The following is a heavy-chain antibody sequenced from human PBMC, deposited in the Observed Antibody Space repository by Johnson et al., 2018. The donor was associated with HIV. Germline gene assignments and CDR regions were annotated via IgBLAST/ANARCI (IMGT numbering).Heavy chain of an antibody. CDR2: ISWNSGSI. D-gene: IGHD6-13*01. Sequence: VQLVESGGGLVQPGRSLRLSCAASVFTFDDYAMHWVRQAPGKGLEWVSGISWNSGSIGYADSVKGRFTISRDNAKKSLYLQMNSLRAEDTALYYCARVLQQESSWYLGAFDIWGQGTMVTVSS. CDR1: VFTFDDYA. J-gene: IGHJ3*02. V-gene: IGHV3-9*01. CDR3: ARVLQQESSWYLGAFDI.